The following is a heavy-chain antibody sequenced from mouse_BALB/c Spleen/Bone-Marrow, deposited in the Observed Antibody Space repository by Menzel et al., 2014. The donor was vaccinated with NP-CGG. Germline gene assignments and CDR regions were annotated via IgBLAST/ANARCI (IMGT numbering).Heavy chain of an antibody. Sequence: QVHVKQSGAELVKPGASVKLSCKASGNTFTSYYMYWVKQRPGQGLEWIGEINPSNGGTNFNEKFKSKATLTVDKSSSTAYMQLSSLTSEDSAVYYCTRREYYRYDRAMYYWGQGTSGTSSS. V-gene: IGHV1S81*02. J-gene: IGHJ4*01. D-gene: IGHD2-14*01. CDR3: TRREYYRYDRAMYY. CDR1: GNTFTSYY. CDR2: INPSNGGT.